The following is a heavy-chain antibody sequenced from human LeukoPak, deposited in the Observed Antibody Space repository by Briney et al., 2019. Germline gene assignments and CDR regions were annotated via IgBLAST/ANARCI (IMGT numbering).Heavy chain of an antibody. J-gene: IGHJ4*02. V-gene: IGHV3-9*01. CDR1: GFTFDDYA. D-gene: IGHD5-12*01. CDR2: ISWNSAMI. Sequence: GRSLRLSCAASGFTFDDYAIHWVRQVPGKGLEWVSGISWNSAMIVYTDSVKGRFTISRDNAKNSLYLQMNSLRAEDTALYYCAKDYVPIGYYFFDYWGQGTLVTVSS. CDR3: AKDYVPIGYYFFDY.